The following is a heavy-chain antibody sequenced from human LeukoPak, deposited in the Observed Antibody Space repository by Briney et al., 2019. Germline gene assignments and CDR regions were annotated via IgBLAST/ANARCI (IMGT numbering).Heavy chain of an antibody. V-gene: IGHV3-23*01. D-gene: IGHD3-16*01. CDR2: ISGSGGST. J-gene: IGHJ6*03. CDR1: GFTFSSYG. Sequence: PGGSLRLSCAASGFTFSSYGMSWVRQAPGKGLEWVSAISGSGGSTYYADSVKGRFTISRDNSKNTLYLQMNSLRAEDTAVYYCARGGYYYYYYMDVWGKGTTVTISS. CDR3: ARGGYYYYYYMDV.